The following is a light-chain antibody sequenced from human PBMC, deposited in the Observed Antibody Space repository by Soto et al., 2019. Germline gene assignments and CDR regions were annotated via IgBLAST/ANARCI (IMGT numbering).Light chain of an antibody. V-gene: IGKV3-15*01. CDR3: QQCHTWHPKMA. J-gene: IGKJ1*01. CDR1: QSVSSD. CDR2: GAS. Sequence: VVTQSPATLSVFPGETATLSCRASQSVSSDLAWYQQRPGQAPRLLIYGASTRATGIPARFRGSGSGTEFRLTISSLQSEDFATYYCQQCHTWHPKMAFGRGTKV.